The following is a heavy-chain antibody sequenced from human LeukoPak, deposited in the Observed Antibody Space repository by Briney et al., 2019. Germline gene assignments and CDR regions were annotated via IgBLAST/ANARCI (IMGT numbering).Heavy chain of an antibody. CDR2: ISGSGGST. CDR3: ARDYDSSGYYYEATYYFDY. D-gene: IGHD3-22*01. Sequence: GGSLRLSCAASGFTFSDYAMSWVRQAPGKGLEWVSAISGSGGSTYCADSVKGRFTISRDNSKNTLYLQMNSLRAEDTAVYYCARDYDSSGYYYEATYYFDYWGQGTLVTVSS. CDR1: GFTFSDYA. J-gene: IGHJ4*02. V-gene: IGHV3-23*01.